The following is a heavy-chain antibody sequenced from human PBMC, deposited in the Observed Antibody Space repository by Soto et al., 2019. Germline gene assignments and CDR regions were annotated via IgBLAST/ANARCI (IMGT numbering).Heavy chain of an antibody. CDR3: SKNTLYLQMNSLRAEDTAVYYCAKEGTVGMGYLRAPHDAFDI. D-gene: IGHD3-10*01. V-gene: IGHV4-59*01. Sequence: SETLSLTCTVSGGSISSYYWSWIRQPPGKGLEWIGYIYYSGSTNYNPSLKSRVTISVDTSKNQFSLKLSSVKGRFTISRDNSKNTLYLQMNSLRAEDTAVYYCAKEGTVGMGYLRAPHDAFDIWGQGTMVTVSS. CDR2: IYYSGST. J-gene: IGHJ3*02. CDR1: GGSISSYY.